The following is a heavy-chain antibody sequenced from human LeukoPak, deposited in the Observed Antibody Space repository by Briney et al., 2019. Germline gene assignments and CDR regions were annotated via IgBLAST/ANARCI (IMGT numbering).Heavy chain of an antibody. CDR3: ARDLIAAAVGGY. J-gene: IGHJ4*02. CDR1: GGTFSSYA. D-gene: IGHD6-13*01. Sequence: ASVKVSCKASGGTFSSYAISWVRQAPGQGLEWMGGIIPIFGTANYAQKFQGRVTITADESTSTAYMELSSLRSEDTAVYYCARDLIAAAVGGYWGQGTLVTVSS. V-gene: IGHV1-69*13. CDR2: IIPIFGTA.